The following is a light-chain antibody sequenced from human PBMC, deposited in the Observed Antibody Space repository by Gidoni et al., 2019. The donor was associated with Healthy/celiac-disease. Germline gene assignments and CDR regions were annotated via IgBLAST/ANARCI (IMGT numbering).Light chain of an antibody. CDR3: NSRDSSGNHLV. J-gene: IGLJ2*01. CDR1: SLRSYY. CDR2: GKN. Sequence: SSELTQDPAVSVALGQTVSITCQGDSLRSYYASWYQQKPGQAPVLVIYGKNTRPSGIPDRFSGSSSGNTASLTITGAQAEDEADYYCNSRDSSGNHLVVGGGTKLTVL. V-gene: IGLV3-19*01.